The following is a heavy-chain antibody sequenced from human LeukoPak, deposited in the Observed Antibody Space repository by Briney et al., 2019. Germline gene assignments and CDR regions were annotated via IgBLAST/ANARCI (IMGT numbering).Heavy chain of an antibody. J-gene: IGHJ4*02. V-gene: IGHV4-34*01. CDR3: ARAIVGATGY. CDR2: INHSGST. D-gene: IGHD1-26*01. CDR1: GGSFSGYY. Sequence: ASETLSLTCAVYGGSFSGYYWSWIRQPPWKGLEWIGEINHSGSTNYNPSLKSRVTISVDTSKNQFSLKLSSVTAADTAVYYCARAIVGATGYWGQGTLVTVSS.